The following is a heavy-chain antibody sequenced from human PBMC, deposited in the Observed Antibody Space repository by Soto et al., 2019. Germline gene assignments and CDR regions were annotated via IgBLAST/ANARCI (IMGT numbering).Heavy chain of an antibody. CDR1: GGTFDSYS. J-gene: IGHJ4*02. CDR3: VRGGGEMANPPPYLY. V-gene: IGHV1-69*06. Sequence: SVKVSCKASGGTFDSYSISWVRQAPGQGLEWMGGVIPMFLKSNYAQKFQGRVTITADKSTNTVYMEMNSLKSEDTAVYYCVRGGGEMANPPPYLYWGQGTQVTVSS. D-gene: IGHD3-16*01. CDR2: VIPMFLKS.